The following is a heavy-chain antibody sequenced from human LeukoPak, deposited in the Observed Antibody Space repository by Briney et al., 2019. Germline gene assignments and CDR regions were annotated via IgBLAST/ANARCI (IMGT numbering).Heavy chain of an antibody. V-gene: IGHV3-7*01. D-gene: IGHD4-17*01. CDR2: IKQDGSEK. J-gene: IGHJ3*02. CDR1: GFTFSSYW. CDR3: ARAPGGSLYGGYYDAFDI. Sequence: QAGGSLRLSCAASGFTFSSYWMSWVRQAPGKGLEWVTNIKQDGSEKYYVDSVKGRFTISRDNAKNSLYLQMNSLRAEDTAVYYCARAPGGSLYGGYYDAFDIWGQGTMVTASS.